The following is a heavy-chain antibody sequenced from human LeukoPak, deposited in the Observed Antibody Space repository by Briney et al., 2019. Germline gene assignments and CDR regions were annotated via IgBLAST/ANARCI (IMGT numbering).Heavy chain of an antibody. CDR2: SYHSGST. V-gene: IGHV4-38-2*02. J-gene: IGHJ4*02. Sequence: SETLSLTCTVSGYSISSGYYWGWSRQPPGKGREGIGSSYHSGSTYYNPSLKSRVTISVDTSKNQFSLKLSSVTAADTAVYYCARVHIAAAGYYFDYWGQGTLVTVSS. CDR1: GYSISSGYY. CDR3: ARVHIAAAGYYFDY. D-gene: IGHD6-13*01.